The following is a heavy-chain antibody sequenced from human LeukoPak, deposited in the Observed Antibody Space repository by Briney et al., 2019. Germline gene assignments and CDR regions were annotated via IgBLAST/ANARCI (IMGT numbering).Heavy chain of an antibody. CDR3: ARGRNVWGGYRDDAFDV. D-gene: IGHD3-16*02. CDR2: IYYHGNT. Sequence: SETLSLTCTVSGGSINNYFWSWCRQSPGKGLEWVGYIYYHGNTNYNPPLKSRIIISLDTSRTQFSLQFNSVTAADTAVYYWARGRNVWGGYRDDAFDVWGQGTRVTVSS. CDR1: GGSINNYF. J-gene: IGHJ3*01. V-gene: IGHV4-59*01.